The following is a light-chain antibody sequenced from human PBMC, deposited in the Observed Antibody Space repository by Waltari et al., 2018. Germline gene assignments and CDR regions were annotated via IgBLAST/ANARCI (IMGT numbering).Light chain of an antibody. CDR2: DVT. V-gene: IGLV2-14*03. CDR3: SSYSSSSTLL. CDR1: SNDVGGYNY. Sequence: QSALTQPASVSGSPGQSITFSCTGTSNDVGGYNYGSWHQQHPGKAPTLMIYDVTKRPSGVSNRFSGSKSGNTASLTISGLQAEDEADYYCSSYSSSSTLLFGGGTKLTVL. J-gene: IGLJ2*01.